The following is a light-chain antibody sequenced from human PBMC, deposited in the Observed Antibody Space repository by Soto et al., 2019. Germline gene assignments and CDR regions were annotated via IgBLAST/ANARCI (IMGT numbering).Light chain of an antibody. CDR2: DAS. J-gene: IGKJ5*01. CDR3: QQFDSVPIT. Sequence: DIQMTQSPSSLSSXXXXXXTXXXQASQDINNYLNWYQQKPGKAPKLLIYDASKYKVGVPSRFSVSGSGTHFTFTITSLQPEDIATYYCQQFDSVPITFGQGTRLEIK. V-gene: IGKV1-33*01. CDR1: QDINNY.